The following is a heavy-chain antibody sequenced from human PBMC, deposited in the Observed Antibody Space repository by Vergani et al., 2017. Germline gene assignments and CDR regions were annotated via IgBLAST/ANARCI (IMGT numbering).Heavy chain of an antibody. J-gene: IGHJ6*03. CDR1: GFTFSIYA. CDR2: SSGSGRST. CDR3: AKAGIVVQAAITGKRAYYYYYMDV. Sequence: EVQLLESGGVLVQPGGSLRLSCAASGFTFSIYAMRWVRQAPGKGLEWVSASSGSGRSTYYADSVKGRFTISRDNSKNTLYLQMNSMRAEDTAVYYCAKAGIVVQAAITGKRAYYYYYMDVWGKGTTVTVSS. D-gene: IGHD2-2*01. V-gene: IGHV3-23*01.